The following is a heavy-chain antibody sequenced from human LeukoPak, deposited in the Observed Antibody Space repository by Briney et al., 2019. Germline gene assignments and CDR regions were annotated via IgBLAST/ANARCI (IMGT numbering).Heavy chain of an antibody. CDR1: ALTFSNAW. J-gene: IGHJ4*02. D-gene: IGHD3-9*01. CDR3: TTENGEYYDILTGYYRRMYYFDY. CDR2: IKSKTDGGTT. Sequence: GGSLRLSCAASALTFSNAWMSWVRQAPGKGLEWVGRIKSKTDGGTTDYAAPVKGRFTISRDDSKNTLYLQMNSLKTEDTAVYYCTTENGEYYDILTGYYRRMYYFDYWGQGTLVTVSS. V-gene: IGHV3-15*01.